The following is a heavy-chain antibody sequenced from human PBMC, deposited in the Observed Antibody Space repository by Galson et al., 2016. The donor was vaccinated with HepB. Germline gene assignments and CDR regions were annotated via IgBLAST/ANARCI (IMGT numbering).Heavy chain of an antibody. V-gene: IGHV4-61*01. D-gene: IGHD4-17*01. J-gene: IGHJ4*02. Sequence: ETLSLTCTVSRGSVSSDTYYWTWIRQPPGKGLEWIGYTFYSGSTNYNPSLKSRVTISADTSKKQFSLKLSSVTAADTAVYSCARVQNDYGDYGVFWYLDYWGQGALATVSA. CDR1: RGSVSSDTYY. CDR3: ARVQNDYGDYGVFWYLDY. CDR2: TFYSGST.